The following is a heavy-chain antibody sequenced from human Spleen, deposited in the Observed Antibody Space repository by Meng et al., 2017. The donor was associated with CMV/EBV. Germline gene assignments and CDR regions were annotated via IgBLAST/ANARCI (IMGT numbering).Heavy chain of an antibody. CDR1: GGPLSRNGYY. Sequence: SETLSLTCSVSGGPLSRNGYYWAWIRQPPGKGLEWIGEINHSGSTNYNPSLKSRVTISVDTSKNQCSLKLSSVTAADTAVYYCARGGTIFGVVIKRPYYYYYGMDVWGQGTTVTVSS. CDR3: ARGGTIFGVVIKRPYYYYYGMDV. V-gene: IGHV4-34*01. J-gene: IGHJ6*02. D-gene: IGHD3-3*01. CDR2: INHSGST.